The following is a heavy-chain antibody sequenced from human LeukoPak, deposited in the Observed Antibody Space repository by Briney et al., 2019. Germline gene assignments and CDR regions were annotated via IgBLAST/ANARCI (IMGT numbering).Heavy chain of an antibody. CDR3: GTVFDY. CDR2: MNEDGSGT. CDR1: GFTLSSHW. J-gene: IGHJ4*02. Sequence: GGSLTLSCAVSGFTLSSHWMHWVRHAPGKGLEWVARMNEDGSGTSYADSVKGRFTISRDNAKNTVYLQMNSLRAKDTAVYYCGTVFDYWGQGTLVTVSS. V-gene: IGHV3-74*01.